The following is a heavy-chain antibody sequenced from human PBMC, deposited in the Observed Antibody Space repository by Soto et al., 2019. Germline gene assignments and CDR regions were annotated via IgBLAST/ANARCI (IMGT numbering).Heavy chain of an antibody. V-gene: IGHV1-69*13. Sequence: GASVKVSCKASGGTFSSYAISWVRQAPGQGLEWMGGIIPIFGTANYAQKFQGRVTITADESTSTAYMELSSLRSEDTAVYYCARDHREYGALQSRSDYWGQGTLVTVSS. CDR1: GGTFSSYA. J-gene: IGHJ4*02. CDR3: ARDHREYGALQSRSDY. CDR2: IIPIFGTA. D-gene: IGHD4-17*01.